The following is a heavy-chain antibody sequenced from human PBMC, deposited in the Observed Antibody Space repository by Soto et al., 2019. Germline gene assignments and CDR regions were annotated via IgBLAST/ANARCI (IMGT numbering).Heavy chain of an antibody. D-gene: IGHD2-2*01. CDR3: ASLGYCSSTSCPNDNWFDP. V-gene: IGHV1-69*02. Sequence: SVKVSCKASGGTFSSYTISWVRQAPGQGLEWMGRIIPILGIANYAQKFQGRVTITADKSTSTAYMELSSLRSEDTAVYYCASLGYCSSTSCPNDNWFDPWGQGTLVTVSS. CDR2: IIPILGIA. CDR1: GGTFSSYT. J-gene: IGHJ5*02.